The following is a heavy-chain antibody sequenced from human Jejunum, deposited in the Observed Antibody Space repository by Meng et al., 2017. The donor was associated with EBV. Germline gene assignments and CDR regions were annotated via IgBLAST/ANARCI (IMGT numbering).Heavy chain of an antibody. D-gene: IGHD1-1*01. V-gene: IGHV4-61*01. CDR1: GGSVSSGTYY. Sequence: QVQLQESGPGVVKPSETLSLTCTVSGGSVSSGTYYWTWIRQPPGKGLEWIGYIYNSGSTSYNPSLKSRVTISLDTSKNQFSLKLSSVTAADTAMYYCARNWNFWGQGTLVTVSS. CDR3: ARNWNF. CDR2: IYNSGST. J-gene: IGHJ4*02.